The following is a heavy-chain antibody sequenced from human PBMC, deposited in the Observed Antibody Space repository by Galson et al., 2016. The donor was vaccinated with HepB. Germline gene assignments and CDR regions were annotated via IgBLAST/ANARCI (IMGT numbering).Heavy chain of an antibody. Sequence: SLRLSCAASGFSFSSLGMNWVRQAPDKGLEWLAFISYDGNSQLYVDSVKGRFTISRDNSKKTLFLQMNNLIPEDTAVYYCAKDGLYYGSGSYGSVDYWGQGTLVTVSS. D-gene: IGHD3-10*01. V-gene: IGHV3-30*18. CDR1: GFSFSSLG. J-gene: IGHJ4*02. CDR2: ISYDGNSQ. CDR3: AKDGLYYGSGSYGSVDY.